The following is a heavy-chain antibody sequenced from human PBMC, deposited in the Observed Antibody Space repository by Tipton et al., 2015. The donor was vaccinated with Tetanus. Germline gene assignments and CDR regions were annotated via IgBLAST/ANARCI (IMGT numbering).Heavy chain of an antibody. CDR1: GYTFTSHD. CDR2: MSPNSGNT. CDR3: ARLPSVGATDH. J-gene: IGHJ4*02. D-gene: IGHD1-26*01. V-gene: IGHV1-8*01. Sequence: QLVQSGAEVKEPGASVKVSCKASGYTFTSHDINWVRQATGQGLEWMGWMSPNSGNTGYAQKFQGRVTMTRNTSINTAYMEVSSLRSEDTAVYYCARLPSVGATDHWGQRTLVTVSS.